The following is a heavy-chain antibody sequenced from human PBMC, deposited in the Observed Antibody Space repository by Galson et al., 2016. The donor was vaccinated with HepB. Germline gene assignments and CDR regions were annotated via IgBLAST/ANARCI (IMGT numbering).Heavy chain of an antibody. CDR2: ISSSSSYI. D-gene: IGHD5-18*01. Sequence: SLRLSCAASGFTFSSYSMNRVRQAPGKGLEWASSISSSSSYIYYADSVKGRFTISRDNAKNSLYLQMNSLRAEDTAVYYCASGYSYGYFYYWGQGTLVTASS. CDR1: GFTFSSYS. V-gene: IGHV3-21*01. CDR3: ASGYSYGYFYY. J-gene: IGHJ4*02.